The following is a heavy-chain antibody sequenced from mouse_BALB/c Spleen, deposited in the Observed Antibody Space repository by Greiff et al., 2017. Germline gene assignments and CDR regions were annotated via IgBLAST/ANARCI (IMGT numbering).Heavy chain of an antibody. D-gene: IGHD2-1*01. Sequence: QVQLQQSGPELVKPGASVKISCKASGYAFSSSWMNWVKQRPGQGLEWIGRIYPGDGDTNYNGKFKGKATLTADKSSSTAYMQLSSLTSVDSAVYFCARDGNSYARFAYWGQGTLVTVSA. CDR2: IYPGDGDT. V-gene: IGHV1-82*01. J-gene: IGHJ3*01. CDR1: GYAFSSSW. CDR3: ARDGNSYARFAY.